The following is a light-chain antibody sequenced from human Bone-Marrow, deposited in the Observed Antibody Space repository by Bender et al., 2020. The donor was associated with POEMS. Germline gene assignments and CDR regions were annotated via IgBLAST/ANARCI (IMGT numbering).Light chain of an antibody. CDR2: QDT. CDR3: ATLDDNLDRSWV. CDR1: KLDNKY. Sequence: YDLTQPPSVSVSPGQTASITCSGDKLDNKYTCWYQQKTGQSPVLVIYQDTKRPAGIPERFSGSNSGNTATLTISGTQPMDEADYYCATLDDNLDRSWVFGGGTKLTVL. J-gene: IGLJ3*02. V-gene: IGLV3-1*01.